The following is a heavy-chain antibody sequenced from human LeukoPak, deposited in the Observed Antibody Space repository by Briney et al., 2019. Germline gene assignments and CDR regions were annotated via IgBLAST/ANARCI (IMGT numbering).Heavy chain of an antibody. D-gene: IGHD6-19*01. Sequence: SETLSLTCTVSGYSISSGYYWGWIRQPPGKGLEWIGSIYHSGSTYYSPSLKSRVTISVDTSKNQFSLKLSSVTAADTAVYYCARGGGQWLPTYYFDYWGQGTLVTVSS. J-gene: IGHJ4*02. CDR3: ARGGGQWLPTYYFDY. CDR2: IYHSGST. CDR1: GYSISSGYY. V-gene: IGHV4-38-2*02.